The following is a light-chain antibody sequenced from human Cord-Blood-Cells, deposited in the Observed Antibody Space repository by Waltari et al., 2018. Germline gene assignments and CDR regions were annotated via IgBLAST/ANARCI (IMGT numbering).Light chain of an antibody. V-gene: IGLV3-19*01. J-gene: IGLJ1*01. CDR1: SLRSYY. CDR3: NSRDSSGNHYV. Sequence: SSELTQDPAVSVALGQTVRITCQGDSLRSYYASWYQQTPGQAPVIVIFGKNNQPSEIPDRFSCSSSGNTASLTITGAQAEDEADYYCNSRDSSGNHYVFGTGTKVTVL. CDR2: GKN.